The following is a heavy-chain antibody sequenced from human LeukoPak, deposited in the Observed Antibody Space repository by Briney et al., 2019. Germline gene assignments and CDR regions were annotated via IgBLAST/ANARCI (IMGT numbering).Heavy chain of an antibody. Sequence: PGGSLRLSCAASGFTFSSYAMHWVRQAPGQGLEYDSAISSNWDSTYYANSVKGRFTISRDNSKNTLYLQMGSLRAEDRAVYYCASVYSYFYFDYWGQGTLVTVSS. V-gene: IGHV3-64*01. CDR3: ASVYSYFYFDY. J-gene: IGHJ4*02. CDR2: ISSNWDST. D-gene: IGHD5-18*01. CDR1: GFTFSSYA.